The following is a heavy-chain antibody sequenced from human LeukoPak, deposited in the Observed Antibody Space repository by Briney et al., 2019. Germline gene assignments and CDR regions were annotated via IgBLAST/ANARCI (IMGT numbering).Heavy chain of an antibody. D-gene: IGHD6-13*01. CDR2: MNPNSGNT. J-gene: IGHJ4*02. CDR1: GYTFISYD. V-gene: IGHV1-8*01. Sequence: GASVKVSCKASGYTFISYDINWVRQATGQGLEWMGWMNPNSGNTGYAQKFQGRVTMTRNTSISTAYMELSSLRSEDTAVYYCARAGRAAAGTRYFDYWGQGTLVTVSS. CDR3: ARAGRAAAGTRYFDY.